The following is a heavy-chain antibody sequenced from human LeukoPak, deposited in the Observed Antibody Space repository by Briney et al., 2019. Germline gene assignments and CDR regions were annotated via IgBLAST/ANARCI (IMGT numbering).Heavy chain of an antibody. CDR1: GFTFSSYI. Sequence: PGGSLRLSCAASGFTFSSYIMNWVRQAPGRGLEWVSSISSGSTYIYYADSVKGRFTISRDNAKNSVYLQMNSLRVEDTAVYYCARAEYNWNLLPDYWGQGTLVTVSS. V-gene: IGHV3-21*01. J-gene: IGHJ4*02. CDR3: ARAEYNWNLLPDY. CDR2: ISSGSTYI. D-gene: IGHD1-7*01.